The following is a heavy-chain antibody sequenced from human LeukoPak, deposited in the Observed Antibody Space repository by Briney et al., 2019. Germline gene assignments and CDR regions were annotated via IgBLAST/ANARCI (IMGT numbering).Heavy chain of an antibody. Sequence: SETLSLTCTVSGGSVSSSSAYWGWIRQPPGKGLEWIGSIYYSKNTYYNPSLKSRVTISADTSKNQFSLTLGSVSATDTAVYYCVSPRGFSYGYFDYWGQGTLVTVSS. CDR2: IYYSKNT. J-gene: IGHJ4*02. CDR3: VSPRGFSYGYFDY. V-gene: IGHV4-39*01. D-gene: IGHD5-18*01. CDR1: GGSVSSSSAY.